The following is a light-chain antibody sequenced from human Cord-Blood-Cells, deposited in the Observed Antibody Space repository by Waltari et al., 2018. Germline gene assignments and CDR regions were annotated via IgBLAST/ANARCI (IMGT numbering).Light chain of an antibody. CDR1: SSDVGGYNY. CDR2: GVS. J-gene: IGLJ2*01. Sequence: QSALTQPPSASGSPGQSVTISCTGTSSDVGGYNYVSWYQQHPGKGPKLMIYGVSKRPSGVPDRFSGSKSGNTASLTVSGLQAEDEADYYCSSYAGSNNFVVFGGGTKLTVL. V-gene: IGLV2-8*01. CDR3: SSYAGSNNFVV.